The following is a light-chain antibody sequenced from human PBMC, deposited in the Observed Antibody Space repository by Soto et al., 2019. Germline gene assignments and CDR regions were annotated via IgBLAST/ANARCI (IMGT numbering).Light chain of an antibody. J-gene: IGKJ5*01. CDR3: QQYGSSIT. V-gene: IGKV3-20*01. CDR2: GTS. Sequence: EIVMTQSPATLSVSPGERGTLSCRASQSVPRSYLAWYQQKPGQAPRLLIYGTSSRATGIPDRFSGSGSGTDFTLTISRLEPEDFAVFYCQQYGSSITFGQGARLEIK. CDR1: QSVPRSY.